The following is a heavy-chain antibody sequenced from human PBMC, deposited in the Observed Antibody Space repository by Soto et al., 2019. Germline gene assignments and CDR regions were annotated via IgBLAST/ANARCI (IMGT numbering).Heavy chain of an antibody. CDR1: GFTFSSYG. J-gene: IGHJ6*02. CDR2: SLYGESKN. Sequence: GGSLRRSGAASGFTFSSYGIHWVRQAPGKGPEWVAASLYGESKNHYADSVKGRFTISRDNPSDTFYLQFKSPRKAATPPYHSARYGASGWTNCMSGIDVCGQGARVPAS. D-gene: IGHD2-15*01. V-gene: IGHV3-30-3*01. CDR3: ARYGASGWTNCMSGIDV.